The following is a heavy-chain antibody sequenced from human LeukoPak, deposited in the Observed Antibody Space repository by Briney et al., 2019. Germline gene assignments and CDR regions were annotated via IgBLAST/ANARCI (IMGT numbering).Heavy chain of an antibody. D-gene: IGHD2-15*01. CDR1: GFTFSSYA. V-gene: IGHV3-30*04. J-gene: IGHJ6*02. CDR2: ISYDGSNK. CDR3: ARHRVVVASYGMDV. Sequence: GGSLRLSCAASGFTFSSYAMHWVRQAPGKGLEWVAVISYDGSNKYYADSVKGRFTISRDNSKNTLYLQMNSLRAEVTAVYYCARHRVVVASYGMDVWGQGTTVTVSS.